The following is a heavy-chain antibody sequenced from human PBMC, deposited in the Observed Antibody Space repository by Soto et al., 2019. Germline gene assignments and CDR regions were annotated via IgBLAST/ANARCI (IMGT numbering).Heavy chain of an antibody. CDR3: ARDRYYDSSGQRADAFDI. V-gene: IGHV4-31*03. J-gene: IGHJ3*02. CDR2: IYYSGST. Sequence: QVQLQESGPGLVKPSQTLSLTCTVSGGSISSGGYCWSWIRQHPGKGLEWIGYIYYSGSTYYNPSLKSRVTISVDTSKNQFSLKLSSVTAADTAVYYCARDRYYDSSGQRADAFDIWGQGTMVTVSS. D-gene: IGHD3-22*01. CDR1: GGSISSGGYC.